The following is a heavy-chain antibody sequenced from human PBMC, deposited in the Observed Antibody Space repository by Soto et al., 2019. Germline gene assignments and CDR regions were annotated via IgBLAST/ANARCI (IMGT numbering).Heavy chain of an antibody. CDR3: ATSPSYYDALDV. V-gene: IGHV1-69*01. J-gene: IGHJ6*02. CDR2: VIPIFGTT. CDR1: GGSFGSHA. Sequence: QVQLVQSGAEVKKPGSSLTVSCKASGGSFGSHAISWVRQAPGQGLEWMGGVIPIFGTTNYAQIFQGRVTISADESTGAAHMELSSLPSDDTAVYFCATSPSYYDALDVWGQGTTVTVSS.